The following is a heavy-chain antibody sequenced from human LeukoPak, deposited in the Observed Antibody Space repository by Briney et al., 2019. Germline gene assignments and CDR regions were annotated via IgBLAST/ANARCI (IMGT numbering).Heavy chain of an antibody. CDR3: ARAGYYDSSSTPPYYFVR. CDR1: GFTFGSYA. D-gene: IGHD3-22*01. J-gene: IGHJ4*02. V-gene: IGHV1-69*05. Sequence: SVKLSCTASGFTFGSYAIRWVRQAPGQGLEWVGTIFPTVGTTKYAQTLQGRFTIITDDSKSTPYLELSSLRSEDSATYYCARAGYYDSSSTPPYYFVRWGEGTLVTVSS. CDR2: IFPTVGTT.